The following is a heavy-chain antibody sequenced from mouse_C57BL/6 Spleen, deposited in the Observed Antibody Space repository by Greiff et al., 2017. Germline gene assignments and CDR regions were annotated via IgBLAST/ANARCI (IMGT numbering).Heavy chain of an antibody. D-gene: IGHD2-4*01. CDR2: IDPSDSYT. Sequence: VQLQQPGAELVMPGASVKLSCKASGYTFTSSWMHWVKQRPGQGLEWIGEIDPSDSYTNYNQKFKGKSTLTVDKSSSTAYMQLSSLTSEDSAVYYCARCYDYDRAFAYWGQGTLVTVSA. V-gene: IGHV1-69*01. J-gene: IGHJ3*01. CDR3: ARCYDYDRAFAY. CDR1: GYTFTSSW.